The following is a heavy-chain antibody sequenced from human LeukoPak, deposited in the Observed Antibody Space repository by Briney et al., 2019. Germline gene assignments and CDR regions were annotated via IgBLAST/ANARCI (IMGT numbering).Heavy chain of an antibody. CDR1: GFTFEASA. CDR3: ANLSPRIAAAGSY. Sequence: GGSLRLSCAASGFTFEASAMSWVRQAPGKGLEWVSAISGSGGSTYYADSVKGRFTISRDNSKNTLYLQMNSLRAEDTAVYYCANLSPRIAAAGSYWGQGTLVTVSS. D-gene: IGHD6-13*01. V-gene: IGHV3-23*01. J-gene: IGHJ4*02. CDR2: ISGSGGST.